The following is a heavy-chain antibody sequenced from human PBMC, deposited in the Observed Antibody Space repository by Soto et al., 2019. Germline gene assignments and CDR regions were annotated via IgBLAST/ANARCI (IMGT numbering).Heavy chain of an antibody. Sequence: QVQLVESGGGVVQPGRSLRLSCAASGFTFRSYAMHWVRQAPGKGLECVAVIAYDGSNKFYRDYVKGRFTISRDTSKNTLYLQINSLSYEDTAVYYCARGDREDIAVVIGDRPGEYGVDVWGQGTTVTVSS. V-gene: IGHV3-30-3*01. CDR1: GFTFRSYA. D-gene: IGHD2-15*01. J-gene: IGHJ6*02. CDR2: IAYDGSNK. CDR3: ARGDREDIAVVIGDRPGEYGVDV.